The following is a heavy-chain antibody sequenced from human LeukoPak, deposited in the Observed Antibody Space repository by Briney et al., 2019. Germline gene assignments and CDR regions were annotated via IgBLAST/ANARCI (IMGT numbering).Heavy chain of an antibody. CDR1: GFTFSNAW. D-gene: IGHD6-19*01. V-gene: IGHV3-15*07. Sequence: GGSLGLSCAASGFTFSNAWMNWVRQAPGKGLEWVGRIKSKTDGGTTDYAAPVKGRFTISRDDSKNTLYLQMNSLKTEDTAVYYCTTDLGYSSGWNYYYGMDVWGQGTTVTVSS. J-gene: IGHJ6*02. CDR3: TTDLGYSSGWNYYYGMDV. CDR2: IKSKTDGGTT.